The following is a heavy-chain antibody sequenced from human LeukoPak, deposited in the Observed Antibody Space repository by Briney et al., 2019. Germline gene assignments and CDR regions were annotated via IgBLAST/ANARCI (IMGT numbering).Heavy chain of an antibody. CDR1: GGSFSGYY. CDR3: ARGNNLDRLAN. CDR2: INPSGGT. J-gene: IGHJ4*02. D-gene: IGHD3-16*01. Sequence: PSETLSLTCAVSGGSFSGYYWNWIRQPPGNGLEWIGEINPSGGTNYSPSLKSRVTISVNTSTNQFSLKVTPVTAADTAVYYCARGNNLDRLANWGQGTLVTVSS. V-gene: IGHV4-34*01.